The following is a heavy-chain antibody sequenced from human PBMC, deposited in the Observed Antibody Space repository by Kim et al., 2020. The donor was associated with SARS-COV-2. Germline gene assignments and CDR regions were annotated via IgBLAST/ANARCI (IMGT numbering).Heavy chain of an antibody. Sequence: KFQGRVTITADKSTSTAYMELSSLRSEDTAVYYCARDSIHSSGSGERADYWGQGTLVTVSS. J-gene: IGHJ4*02. V-gene: IGHV1-69*04. CDR3: ARDSIHSSGSGERADY. D-gene: IGHD6-19*01.